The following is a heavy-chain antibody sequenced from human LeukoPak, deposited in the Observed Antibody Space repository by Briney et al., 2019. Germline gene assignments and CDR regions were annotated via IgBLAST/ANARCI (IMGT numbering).Heavy chain of an antibody. J-gene: IGHJ6*02. V-gene: IGHV4-34*01. Sequence: PSETLSLTCAVSGGSFSGYYWSWIRQPPGKGLEWIGEINHSGSTNYNPSLMSRVTISVDTSKNQFSLKLSSVTAADTAVYYCARDSSGYYQYGMDLWGQGTTVTVSS. D-gene: IGHD3-22*01. CDR3: ARDSSGYYQYGMDL. CDR2: INHSGST. CDR1: GGSFSGYY.